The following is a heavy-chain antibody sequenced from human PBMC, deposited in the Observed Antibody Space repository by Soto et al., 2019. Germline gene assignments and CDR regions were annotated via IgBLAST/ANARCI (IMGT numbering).Heavy chain of an antibody. CDR1: GGTFSSYA. Sequence: SVKVSCKASGGTFSSYAISWVRQAPGQGLEWMGGIIPIFGTANYAQKFQGRVTITADESTSTAYMELSSLRSEDTAVYYCARGIAGRYYYYYYYMDVWGTGTTVTLSS. CDR3: ARGIAGRYYYYYYYMDV. D-gene: IGHD6-13*01. CDR2: IIPIFGTA. J-gene: IGHJ6*03. V-gene: IGHV1-69*13.